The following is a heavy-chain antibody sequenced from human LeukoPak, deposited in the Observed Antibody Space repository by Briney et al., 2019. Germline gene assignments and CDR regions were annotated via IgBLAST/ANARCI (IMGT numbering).Heavy chain of an antibody. D-gene: IGHD3-16*01. J-gene: IGHJ4*02. CDR2: ISPDGSRT. V-gene: IGHV3-74*01. CDR3: ARDRIGGEEY. CDR1: GFTFSRYW. Sequence: GGSLRLSCAASGFTFSRYWMHWVRQAPGKGLVWVSRISPDGSRTTYADSVKGRFTISRDNAKNTVYLQMDSLRAEDTAVYYCARDRIGGEEYWGQGTLVTVSS.